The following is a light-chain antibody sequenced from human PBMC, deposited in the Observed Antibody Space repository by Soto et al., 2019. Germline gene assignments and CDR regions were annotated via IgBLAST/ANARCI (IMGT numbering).Light chain of an antibody. CDR2: AAS. V-gene: IGKV1-27*01. CDR1: QGIAPY. J-gene: IGKJ4*01. Sequence: DVQMTRSPSSLSASVGDRVTITCRASQGIAPYLAWFQQKPGKVPKLLIYAASTVQSGVPSRFSGSGSETDFTLTISSLQPEDVATYYCQKYNSAPLTFGGGTKVDIK. CDR3: QKYNSAPLT.